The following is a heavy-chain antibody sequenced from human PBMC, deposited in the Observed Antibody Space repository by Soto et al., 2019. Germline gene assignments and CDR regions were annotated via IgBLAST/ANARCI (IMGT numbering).Heavy chain of an antibody. Sequence: SVKVSCKASGFTFTSSAVQWVRQARGQRLEWIGWIVVGSGNTNYAQKFQERVTITRYMSTSTAYMELSSLRSEDTAVYYCGADLITIFGVAPNQSMDVWGKGTTVTASS. J-gene: IGHJ6*04. D-gene: IGHD3-3*01. CDR3: GADLITIFGVAPNQSMDV. V-gene: IGHV1-58*01. CDR1: GFTFTSSA. CDR2: IVVGSGNT.